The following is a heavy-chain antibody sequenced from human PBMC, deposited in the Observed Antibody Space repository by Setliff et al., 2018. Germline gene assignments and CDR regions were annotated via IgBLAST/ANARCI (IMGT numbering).Heavy chain of an antibody. CDR3: ARSYNFWSGPALDV. CDR2: IWFDGRKT. Sequence: GGSLRLSCEVSGFTFSAQGMHWVRQAPGKGPEWVAVIWFDGRKTQYGDSVKGRFTIPRDNAQNSLYLQMNSLRAEDTAVYYCARSYNFWSGPALDVWGKGTTVTVSS. CDR1: GFTFSAQG. V-gene: IGHV3-33*01. J-gene: IGHJ6*04. D-gene: IGHD3-3*01.